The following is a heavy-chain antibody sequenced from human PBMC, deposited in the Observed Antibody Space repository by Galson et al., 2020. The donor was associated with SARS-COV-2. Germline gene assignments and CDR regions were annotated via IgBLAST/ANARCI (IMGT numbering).Heavy chain of an antibody. CDR2: IYHSGGT. D-gene: IGHD6-13*01. CDR3: VRSYSSSWYSPTYYYGLDL. V-gene: IGHV4-39*07. J-gene: IGHJ6*02. Sequence: SLTCTVSGGSITSGSYYWGWIRQSPGRGLEWIGSIYHSGGTNYNPSFKSRVTISVDTSKNQFSLKLTSVTAADSALYFCVRSYSSSWYSPTYYYGLDLWGQGTTVTVSS. CDR1: GGSITSGSYY.